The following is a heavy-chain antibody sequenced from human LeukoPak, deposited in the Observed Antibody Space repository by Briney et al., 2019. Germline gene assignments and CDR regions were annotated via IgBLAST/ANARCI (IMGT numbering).Heavy chain of an antibody. J-gene: IGHJ4*02. CDR3: ARESGGTIPY. CDR2: INSDGSST. Sequence: GGSLRLSCAASGFTLSSYSMHWVRQAPGKGLVWVSRINSDGSSTSYADSVKGRFTISRDDAKNTLYLQMNSLRAEDTAVYYCARESGGTIPYWGQGTLVTVSS. CDR1: GFTLSSYS. D-gene: IGHD4-23*01. V-gene: IGHV3-74*01.